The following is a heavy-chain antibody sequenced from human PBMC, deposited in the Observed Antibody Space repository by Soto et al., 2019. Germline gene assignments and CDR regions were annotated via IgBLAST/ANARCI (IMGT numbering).Heavy chain of an antibody. J-gene: IGHJ3*02. CDR1: GFTFSHYD. Sequence: GGSLRLSCVVSGFTFSHYDMYWVRQVSGKGLEWVSGIGSDGDTYYAASVKGRFTVSRENDKNSLYLQMRGLRTGEKAGYYCGRGNRNNFGPAMDAGFDIWGQGTTVTVSS. CDR2: IGSDGDT. CDR3: GRGNRNNFGPAMDAGFDI. V-gene: IGHV3-13*01. D-gene: IGHD3-3*01.